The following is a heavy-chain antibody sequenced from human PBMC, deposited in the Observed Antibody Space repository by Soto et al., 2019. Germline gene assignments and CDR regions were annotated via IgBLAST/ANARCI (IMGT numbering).Heavy chain of an antibody. V-gene: IGHV1-69*02. CDR2: IIPILGIA. CDR3: ASGAIVVVANARYYYYYMDV. D-gene: IGHD2-15*01. J-gene: IGHJ6*03. CDR1: GGTFSSYT. Sequence: ASVKVSCKASGGTFSSYTISWVRQAPGQGLEWMGRIIPILGIANYAQKFQGRVTITADKSTSTAYMELSSLRSEDTAVYYCASGAIVVVANARYYYYYMDVWGKGTTVTVSS.